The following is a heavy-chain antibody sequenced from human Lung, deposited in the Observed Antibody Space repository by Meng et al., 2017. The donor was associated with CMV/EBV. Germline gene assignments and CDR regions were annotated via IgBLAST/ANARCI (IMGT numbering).Heavy chain of an antibody. CDR3: AKVDSDTLMVPYYYYPMAV. Sequence: SXAASGITVSSYGIHWVRQAPGKGLEWVAFIRYDGTNKHYADSVTGRFSVSRDNSRNMVYLQMNSLSAEDTAVYHCAKVDSDTLMVPYYYYPMAVWXQGTXVTVSS. CDR1: GITVSSYG. CDR2: IRYDGTNK. V-gene: IGHV3-30*02. J-gene: IGHJ6*02. D-gene: IGHD5-18*01.